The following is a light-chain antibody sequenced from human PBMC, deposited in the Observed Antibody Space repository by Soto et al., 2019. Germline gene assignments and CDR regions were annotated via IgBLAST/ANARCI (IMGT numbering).Light chain of an antibody. Sequence: DIQMTQSPFSLSASVGDRVTITCRASQSISRDLNWYQQKPGKAPNLLIYAASTLESGVPSRFSGSGSGTEFTLTTSSLQPDDFATYYCQHYNSYSEAFGQGTKVDIK. CDR3: QHYNSYSEA. CDR1: QSISRD. CDR2: AAS. J-gene: IGKJ1*01. V-gene: IGKV1-5*01.